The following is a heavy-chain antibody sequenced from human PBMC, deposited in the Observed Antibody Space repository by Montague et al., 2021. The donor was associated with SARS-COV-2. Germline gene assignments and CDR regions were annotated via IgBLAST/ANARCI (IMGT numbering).Heavy chain of an antibody. CDR3: ARTTVVTPYYYYAMDV. Sequence: ETLSLTCTVSDDSINNKTYFWDWIRQPPGKGLEWIGSIHYRGSTHYNPSLKSRLTISVGTSRNQFSLKLSSVTAADTAVYFCARTTVVTPYYYYAMDVWGQGTTVTVSS. CDR1: DDSINNKTYF. V-gene: IGHV4-39*01. D-gene: IGHD4-23*01. J-gene: IGHJ6*02. CDR2: IHYRGST.